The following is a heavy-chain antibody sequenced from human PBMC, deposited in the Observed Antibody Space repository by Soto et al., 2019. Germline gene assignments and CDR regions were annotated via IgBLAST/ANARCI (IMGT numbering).Heavy chain of an antibody. J-gene: IGHJ6*02. CDR2: IIPIFGTA. CDR1: GGTFSSYA. D-gene: IGHD3-10*01. CDR3: ARGKSEVKLLWFGEYYYYGMDV. V-gene: IGHV1-69*13. Sequence: ASVKVSCKASGGTFSSYAISWVRQAPGQGLEWMGGIIPIFGTANYAQKFQGRVTITADESTSTAYMKLSSLRSEDTAVYYCARGKSEVKLLWFGEYYYYGMDVWGQGTTVTVSS.